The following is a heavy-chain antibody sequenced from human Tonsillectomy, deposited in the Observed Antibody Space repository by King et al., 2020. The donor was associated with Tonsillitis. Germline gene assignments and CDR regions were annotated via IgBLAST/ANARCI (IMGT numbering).Heavy chain of an antibody. CDR2: TYYYRSKWYN. Sequence: VQLQQSGPGLVKPSQTLSLTCAISGDSVSSTSVAWNWIRQSPSSGLEWLGRTYYYRSKWYNDYEVSVKSRITINSDTSKNQFSLHLNSVSPEDTAVYFCARGRASAFDYWGQGTLVPVSS. CDR1: GDSVSSTSVA. V-gene: IGHV6-1*01. J-gene: IGHJ4*02. CDR3: ARGRASAFDY.